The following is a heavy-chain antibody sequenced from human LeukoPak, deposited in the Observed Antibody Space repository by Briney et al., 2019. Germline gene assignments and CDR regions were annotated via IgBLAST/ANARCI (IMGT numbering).Heavy chain of an antibody. D-gene: IGHD6-13*01. Sequence: GGSLRLSCAASGFTFSNYAMTWVRQPPGKGLEWVSAITGSGGGTYYADSVKGRFTISRDNSKNTLYLQMNSLRTEDTALYYCAKGAMRQQLSDWGQGTLVTVSS. V-gene: IGHV3-23*01. CDR1: GFTFSNYA. CDR3: AKGAMRQQLSD. CDR2: ITGSGGGT. J-gene: IGHJ4*02.